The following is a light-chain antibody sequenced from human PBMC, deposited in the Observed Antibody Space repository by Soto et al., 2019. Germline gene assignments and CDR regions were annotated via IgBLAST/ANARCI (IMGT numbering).Light chain of an antibody. CDR1: SGHSNYA. V-gene: IGLV4-69*01. CDR3: QTWGTGSASGV. J-gene: IGLJ7*01. CDR2: VNSGGSH. Sequence: QLVLTQSPSASASLGASVKLTCTLSSGHSNYAIAWHQQQPEKGPRYLMKVNSGGSHIKGDGIPDRFSGSSSGAERYLFIASRQSEDEADYYCQTWGTGSASGVFGGGTQLTVL.